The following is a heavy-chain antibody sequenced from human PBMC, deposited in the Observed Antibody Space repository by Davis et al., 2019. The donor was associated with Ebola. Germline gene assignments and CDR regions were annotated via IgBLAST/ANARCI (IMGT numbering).Heavy chain of an antibody. CDR2: ISSSGNYI. D-gene: IGHD1-7*01. CDR1: GFSSSSYT. V-gene: IGHV3-21*04. Sequence: GGSLRLSCAASGFSSSSYTMNWVRQAPGKGLEWVSSISSSGNYIYQTDSLKGRFTISRDNSRNTLYLQMSSLRADDTAVYYCAKDGGNFPYWYFDLWGRGTLVTVSS. J-gene: IGHJ2*01. CDR3: AKDGGNFPYWYFDL.